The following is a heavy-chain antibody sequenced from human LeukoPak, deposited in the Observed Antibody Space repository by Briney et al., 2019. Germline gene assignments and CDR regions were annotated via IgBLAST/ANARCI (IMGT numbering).Heavy chain of an antibody. J-gene: IGHJ4*02. CDR1: GYTFTGYY. V-gene: IGHV1-69*04. D-gene: IGHD3-22*01. CDR2: IIPILGIA. Sequence: SVKVSCKASGYTFTGYYMHWVRQAPGQGLEWMGRIIPILGIANYAQKFQGRVTITADKSTSTAYMELSSLRSEDTAVYYCARVDSSGYYYVFDYWGQGTLVTVSS. CDR3: ARVDSSGYYYVFDY.